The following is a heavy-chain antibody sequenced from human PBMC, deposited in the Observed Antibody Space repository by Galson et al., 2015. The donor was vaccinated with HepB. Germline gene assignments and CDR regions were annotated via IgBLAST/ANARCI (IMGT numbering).Heavy chain of an antibody. CDR2: ISGSGGST. CDR1: GFTFSSYA. Sequence: SLRLSCAASGFTFSSYAMSWVRQAPGKGLEWVSTISGSGGSTYYADSMKGRFTISRDNSKNTLYLQMNSLRAEDTAVYYCAKSHDRDQLVGRLNDYWGQGTLVTVSS. J-gene: IGHJ4*02. CDR3: AKSHDRDQLVGRLNDY. V-gene: IGHV3-23*01. D-gene: IGHD6-6*01.